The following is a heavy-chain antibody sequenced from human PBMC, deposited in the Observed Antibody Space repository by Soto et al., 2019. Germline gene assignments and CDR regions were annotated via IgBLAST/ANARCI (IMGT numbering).Heavy chain of an antibody. CDR3: ARHGYCSGGSCYSGPIDY. V-gene: IGHV4-39*01. D-gene: IGHD2-15*01. CDR2: IYYSGST. CDR1: GGSISSSAYY. J-gene: IGHJ4*02. Sequence: SETLSLTCTVSGGSISSSAYYWGWIRQPPGKGLEWIGTIYYSGSTYYNPSLKSPVTLSVDTSKNQFSLKLNSVTAADTAVYYCARHGYCSGGSCYSGPIDYWGQGTLVTVSS.